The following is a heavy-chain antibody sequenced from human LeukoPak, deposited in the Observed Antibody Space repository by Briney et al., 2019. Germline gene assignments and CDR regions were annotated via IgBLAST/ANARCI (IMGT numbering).Heavy chain of an antibody. V-gene: IGHV4-39*07. CDR1: GGSISSSSYY. Sequence: SSETLSLTCTVSGGSISSSSYYWGWIRQPPGKGLQWIGSINYSGNTYYNPSLKRRVTISVDTSKNQFSLKLSSVTAADTAVYYCASGYSYDLFDYWGQGTLVTVSS. J-gene: IGHJ4*02. CDR2: INYSGNT. CDR3: ASGYSYDLFDY. D-gene: IGHD5-18*01.